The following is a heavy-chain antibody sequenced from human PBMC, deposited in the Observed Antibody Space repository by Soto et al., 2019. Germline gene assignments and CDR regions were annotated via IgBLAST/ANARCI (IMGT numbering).Heavy chain of an antibody. CDR2: IRSDST. J-gene: IGHJ4*02. CDR3: AGGRSSGWDYYFDY. Sequence: EVQLVESGGGLVQPGGSLRLSCAASGFTFSYYWMHWVRQATGKGLVWVSRIRSDSTAYADSVKGRFTISRDNAKNTLYLQMNSLRAEDTAVYYCAGGRSSGWDYYFDYWGPGTLVTVSS. D-gene: IGHD6-19*01. V-gene: IGHV3-74*01. CDR1: GFTFSYYW.